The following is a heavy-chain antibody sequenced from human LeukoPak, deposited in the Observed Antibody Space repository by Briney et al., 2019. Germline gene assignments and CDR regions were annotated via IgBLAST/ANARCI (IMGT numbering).Heavy chain of an antibody. V-gene: IGHV3-23*01. Sequence: GGSLRLSCAASGFTFNKYAMSWVRQAPGRGLEWVSAISGSGGNTYYADSVKGRFTISRDNSKNTLYLQMNSLRAEDTAVYYCAKDRRAGSYDYWGQGTLVTVSS. D-gene: IGHD3-10*01. CDR3: AKDRRAGSYDY. CDR2: ISGSGGNT. CDR1: GFTFNKYA. J-gene: IGHJ4*02.